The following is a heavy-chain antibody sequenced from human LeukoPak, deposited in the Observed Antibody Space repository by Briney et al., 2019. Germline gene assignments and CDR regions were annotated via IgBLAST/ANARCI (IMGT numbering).Heavy chain of an antibody. Sequence: GGSLGLSCAASGFTFSSYSMNWVRQAPGKGLEWVSSISSSSSYIYYADSVKGRFTISRDNAKNSLYLQMNSLRAEDTAVYYCASRRVVTAIRSDAFDIWDQGTMVTVSS. J-gene: IGHJ3*02. V-gene: IGHV3-21*01. CDR1: GFTFSSYS. CDR3: ASRRVVTAIRSDAFDI. CDR2: ISSSSSYI. D-gene: IGHD2-21*02.